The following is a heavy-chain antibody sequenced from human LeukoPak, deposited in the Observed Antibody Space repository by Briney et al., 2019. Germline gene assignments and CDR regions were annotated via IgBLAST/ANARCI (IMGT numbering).Heavy chain of an antibody. V-gene: IGHV1-18*01. D-gene: IGHD5-18*01. CDR1: GYTFTSYG. J-gene: IGHJ4*02. CDR2: INTYNGNT. Sequence: ASVKVSCKASGYTFTSYGITWVRQAPGQGLEWMGWINTYNGNTNYAQKLQGRVTMTTDTSTSTAYMELRSLRSEDTAVYYCARDSRGYSYGYYFDYWGQGTLVTVSS. CDR3: ARDSRGYSYGYYFDY.